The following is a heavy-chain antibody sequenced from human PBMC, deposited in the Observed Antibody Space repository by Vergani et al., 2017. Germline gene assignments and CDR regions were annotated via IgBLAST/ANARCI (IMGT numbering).Heavy chain of an antibody. V-gene: IGHV3-21*01. CDR3: ARIGRWYYYDSSGYYYSDY. J-gene: IGHJ4*02. Sequence: EVQLLESGGDLVQPGGSLRLSCAASGFTFSSYSMNWVRQAPGKGLEWVSSISSSSSYIYYADSVKGRFTISRDNAKNSLYLQMNSLRAEDTAVYYCARIGRWYYYDSSGYYYSDYWGQGTLVTVSS. D-gene: IGHD3-22*01. CDR1: GFTFSSYS. CDR2: ISSSSSYI.